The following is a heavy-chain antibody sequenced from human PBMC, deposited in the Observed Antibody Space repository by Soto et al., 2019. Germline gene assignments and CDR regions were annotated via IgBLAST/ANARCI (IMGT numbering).Heavy chain of an antibody. D-gene: IGHD6-6*01. CDR3: ARQHRPVRRYFGLDV. Sequence: SETLSLTCTVSGGPISTTSYYWDWIRQTPGKGLEWIGSLYYDGTTYYNPSLKSRVTISVYTSKNQFSLKLNSVTAADAAVYYCARQHRPVRRYFGLDVWGQGTTVT. J-gene: IGHJ6*02. CDR1: GGPISTTSYY. CDR2: LYYDGTT. V-gene: IGHV4-39*01.